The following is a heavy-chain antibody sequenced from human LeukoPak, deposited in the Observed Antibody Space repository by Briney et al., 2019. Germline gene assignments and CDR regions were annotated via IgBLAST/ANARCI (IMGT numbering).Heavy chain of an antibody. CDR3: ARGGGLDV. CDR1: GITFSNYA. J-gene: IGHJ6*02. Sequence: SGGSPRLSCVASGITFSNYAVSWVRQAPEKGPDWVSVISGSAHKIRYADSVKGRFTISRDNSENIVYLQMNNLRAEDTAVYFCARGGGLDVWGQGATVTVSS. CDR2: ISGSAHKI. D-gene: IGHD3-16*01. V-gene: IGHV3-23*01.